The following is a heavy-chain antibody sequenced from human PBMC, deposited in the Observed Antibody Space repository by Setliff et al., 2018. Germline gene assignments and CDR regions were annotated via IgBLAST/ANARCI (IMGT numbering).Heavy chain of an antibody. V-gene: IGHV3-7*01. CDR2: IKQDGSTYI. CDR1: GFTFSSYW. J-gene: IGHJ6*03. CDR3: ARSGGIGNYNWDV. D-gene: IGHD3-16*01. Sequence: GGSLRLSCAASGFTFSSYWMSWVRQAPGKGLEWVANIKQDGSTYIYQSDSVRGRFTISRDDAKKSLYLQMNSLGAEDTAVYYCARSGGIGNYNWDVWGKGTTVTVSS.